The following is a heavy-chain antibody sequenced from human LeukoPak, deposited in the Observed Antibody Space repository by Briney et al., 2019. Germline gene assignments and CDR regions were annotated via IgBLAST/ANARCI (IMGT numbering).Heavy chain of an antibody. D-gene: IGHD2-15*01. CDR3: ATDRYCSGGSCYSTPDY. CDR2: FDPEDGET. CDR1: GYTLTELS. J-gene: IGHJ4*02. Sequence: ASVKVSCKVSGYTLTELSMHWVRPAPGKGLEWMGGFDPEDGETIYAQKFQGRVTMTEDTSTDTAYMELSSLRSEDTAVYYCATDRYCSGGSCYSTPDYWGQGTLVTVSS. V-gene: IGHV1-24*01.